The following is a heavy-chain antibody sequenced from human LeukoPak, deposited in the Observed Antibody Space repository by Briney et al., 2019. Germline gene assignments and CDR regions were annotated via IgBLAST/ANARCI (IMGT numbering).Heavy chain of an antibody. J-gene: IGHJ4*02. CDR2: INRSGTT. Sequence: PSETLSLTCAVYGGSFNGYYWSWIRQPPGKGLEWIGEINRSGTTNYNPSLKSRVTISVDTSKNQFSLQLSSANAADTAVYYCARRTSDDYGDYGDYWGQGTLVTVSS. CDR3: ARRTSDDYGDYGDY. V-gene: IGHV4-34*01. CDR1: GGSFNGYY. D-gene: IGHD4-17*01.